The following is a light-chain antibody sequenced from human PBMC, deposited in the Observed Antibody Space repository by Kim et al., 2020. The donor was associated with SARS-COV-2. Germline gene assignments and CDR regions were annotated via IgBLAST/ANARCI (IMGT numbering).Light chain of an antibody. Sequence: GQSITISCTGTITDIGSYNYVSWYQQHPGKVPKVIISDVSNRPSGVSGRFSGSKSVNTASLTISGLQADDEAYYYCSSYTSSSTLVFGGGTQLTVL. V-gene: IGLV2-14*03. J-gene: IGLJ7*01. CDR1: ITDIGSYNY. CDR2: DVS. CDR3: SSYTSSSTLV.